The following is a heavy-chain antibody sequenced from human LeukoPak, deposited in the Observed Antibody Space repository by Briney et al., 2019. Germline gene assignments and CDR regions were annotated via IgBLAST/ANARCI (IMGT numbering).Heavy chain of an antibody. CDR2: IWYEGDNE. CDR3: ARDGERSFDY. D-gene: IGHD3-10*01. CDR1: GFTFRNYG. Sequence: GGSLRLSCAASGFTFRNYGMHWVRQAPGTGLEWVAVIWYEGDNENYADSVKGRFTISRDNSKSTLFLHMNNVRVDDTAVYYCARDGERSFDYWGQGTLVTVSS. J-gene: IGHJ4*02. V-gene: IGHV3-33*01.